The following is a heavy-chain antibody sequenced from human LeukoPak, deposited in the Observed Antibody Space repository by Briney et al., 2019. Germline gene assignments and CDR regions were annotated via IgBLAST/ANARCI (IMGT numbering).Heavy chain of an antibody. CDR1: GFVVSSCE. CDR2: INGSGSNI. CDR3: ARDLLAAPYYFDY. J-gene: IGHJ4*02. V-gene: IGHV3-48*03. D-gene: IGHD3-3*01. Sequence: PGGSLTLSCGAAGFVVSSCEVKWARQATGQGGEWPSDINGSGSNIYSADSVKGRFTTSRDNAKNSLYLQMNSLRAEDTAVYYCARDLLAAPYYFDYWGQGTLVTVSS.